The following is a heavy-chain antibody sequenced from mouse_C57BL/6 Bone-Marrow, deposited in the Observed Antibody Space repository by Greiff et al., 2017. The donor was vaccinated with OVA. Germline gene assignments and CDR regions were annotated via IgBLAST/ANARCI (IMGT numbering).Heavy chain of an antibody. J-gene: IGHJ1*03. V-gene: IGHV1-81*01. CDR1: GYTFTSYG. D-gene: IGHD1-1*01. CDR2: IYPRSGNT. CDR3: ARTYYYGSSYPSYWYFDV. Sequence: VQLQQSGAELARPGASVKLSCKASGYTFTSYGISWVKQRTGQGLEWIGEIYPRSGNTYYNEKFKGKATLTADKSSSTAYMELRSLTSEDSAVYFCARTYYYGSSYPSYWYFDVWGTGTTVTVSS.